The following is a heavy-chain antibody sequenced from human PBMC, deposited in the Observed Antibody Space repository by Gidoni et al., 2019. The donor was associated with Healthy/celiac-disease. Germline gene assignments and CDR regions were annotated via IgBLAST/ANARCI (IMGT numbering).Heavy chain of an antibody. J-gene: IGHJ4*02. CDR3: ARHGSGSDADY. V-gene: IGHV4-39*01. CDR2: IYYSGST. CDR1: GGSISSSSYY. D-gene: IGHD3-3*01. Sequence: QLQLQESGPGLVKPSETLSLTCTVSGGSISSSSYYWGWIRQPPGKGLEWIGSIYYSGSTYYNPSLKSRVTISVDTSKNQFSLKLSSVTAADTAVYYCARHGSGSDADYWGQGTLVTVSS.